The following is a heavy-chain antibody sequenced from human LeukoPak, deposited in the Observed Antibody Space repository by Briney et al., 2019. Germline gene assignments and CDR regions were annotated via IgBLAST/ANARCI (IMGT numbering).Heavy chain of an antibody. J-gene: IGHJ4*02. CDR2: TSGSGLNT. D-gene: IGHD3-10*01. CDR3: AKGGGYGSGTYSED. CDR1: GFIFSTYG. Sequence: GGSLRLSCAASGFIFSTYGMTWFRQAPGRGLEWVSGTSGSGLNTYYADSVKGRFTSSRDNSKNMLYLQMNSLRAEDTAVYYCAKGGGYGSGTYSEDWGQGILVTVSS. V-gene: IGHV3-23*01.